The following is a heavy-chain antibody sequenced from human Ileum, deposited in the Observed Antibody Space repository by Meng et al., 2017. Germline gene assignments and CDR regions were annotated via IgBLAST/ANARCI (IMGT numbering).Heavy chain of an antibody. V-gene: IGHV1-69*10. CDR3: ARKGGFCGTDCYYLDF. D-gene: IGHD2-21*02. Sequence: SVKVSCKADGYTFNNYPINWLRQAPGQGLEWMGAITPSLGTSNYAQTFQGRVTFIADKSTNTAYMELSSLKSEETAVYYCARKGGFCGTDCYYLDFWGQGTLVTVSS. J-gene: IGHJ1*01. CDR2: ITPSLGTS. CDR1: GYTFNNYP.